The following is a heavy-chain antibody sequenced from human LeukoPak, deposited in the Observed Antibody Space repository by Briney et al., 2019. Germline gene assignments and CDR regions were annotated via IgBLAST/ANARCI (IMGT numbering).Heavy chain of an antibody. CDR1: GYTFTGYY. J-gene: IGHJ4*02. CDR2: INPNSGGT. V-gene: IGHV1-2*02. CDR3: ARDLGDGGYNTPDC. D-gene: IGHD5-24*01. Sequence: ASVKVSCKASGYTFTGYYMHWVRQAPGQGLEWMGWINPNSGGTNFAQNFQGRVTLTRDTSMSTVYMELIRLRSDDTAVYYCARDLGDGGYNTPDCWGQGTLVTVSS.